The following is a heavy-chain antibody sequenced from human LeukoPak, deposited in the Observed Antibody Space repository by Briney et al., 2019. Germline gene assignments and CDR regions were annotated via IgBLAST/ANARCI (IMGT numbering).Heavy chain of an antibody. D-gene: IGHD2-15*01. Sequence: GASVKVSCKASGYTFTSYFIHWVRQAPGQGLEWMGWINPNSGGTNYAQKFQGRVTMTRDTSISTAYMELSRLRSDDTAVYYCARIRQYRYCSGGSCYGAWQPSGWFDPWGQGTLVTVSS. CDR1: GYTFTSYF. V-gene: IGHV1-2*02. J-gene: IGHJ5*02. CDR2: INPNSGGT. CDR3: ARIRQYRYCSGGSCYGAWQPSGWFDP.